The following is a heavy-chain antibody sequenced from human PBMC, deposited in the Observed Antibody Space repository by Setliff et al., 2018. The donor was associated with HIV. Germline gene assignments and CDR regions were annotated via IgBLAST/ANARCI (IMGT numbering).Heavy chain of an antibody. CDR2: IQKDGSEK. J-gene: IGHJ3*02. D-gene: IGHD3-3*01. V-gene: IGHV3-7*01. Sequence: PGGSLRLSCAASGFTFSTYWMSWVRQAPGKGPEWVANIQKDGSEKHYVDSVKGRFTVSRDNAKNSLYLQMNSLRAKDTAVYYCARSPSYYDFWSGYSDDAFDIWGQGTRVTVSS. CDR3: ARSPSYYDFWSGYSDDAFDI. CDR1: GFTFSTYW.